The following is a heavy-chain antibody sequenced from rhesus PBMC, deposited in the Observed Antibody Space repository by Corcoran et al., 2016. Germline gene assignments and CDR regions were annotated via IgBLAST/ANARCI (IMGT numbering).Heavy chain of an antibody. Sequence: QVQLQESGPGLVKPSETLSLTCAVSGGSISSSYYYWSWIRQAPGKGLEWIGYISYSGSTSYNPSLKSRVTISRDTSKNQLSLKLSSVTAADTAVYYCARSIFTVAPLGWGQGVLVTVSS. CDR3: ARSIFTVAPLG. V-gene: IGHV4-122*02. CDR1: GGSISSSYYY. D-gene: IGHD4-29*01. CDR2: ISYSGST. J-gene: IGHJ4*01.